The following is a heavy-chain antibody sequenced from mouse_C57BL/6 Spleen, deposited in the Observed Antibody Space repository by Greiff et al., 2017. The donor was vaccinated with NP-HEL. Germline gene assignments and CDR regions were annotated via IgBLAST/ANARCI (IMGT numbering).Heavy chain of an antibody. D-gene: IGHD1-1*01. CDR1: GYSFTDYN. Sequence: VHVKQSGPELVKPGASVKISCKASGYSFTDYNMNWVKQSNGKSLEWIGVINPNYGTTSYNQKFKGKATLTVDQSSSTAYMQLNSLTSEDSAVYYCARWGTVVATEYYFDYWGQGTTLTVSS. V-gene: IGHV1-39*01. J-gene: IGHJ2*01. CDR3: ARWGTVVATEYYFDY. CDR2: INPNYGTT.